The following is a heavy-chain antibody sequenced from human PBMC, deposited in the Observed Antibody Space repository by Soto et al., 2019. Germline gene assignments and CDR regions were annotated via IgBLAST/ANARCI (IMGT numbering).Heavy chain of an antibody. D-gene: IGHD2-15*01. V-gene: IGHV4-59*08. CDR1: GGSVNSYD. J-gene: IGHJ4*02. Sequence: QVQLQESGPGLVKPSETLSLTCSVSGGSVNSYDWSWIRQPPGKELEWIGYIYNSGGTDYNPSLKSRVTISEDTSKNQCSLKLTSVTATDTAVYYCARRFCRGGSCYSSFDYWGQGTLVTVSS. CDR2: IYNSGGT. CDR3: ARRFCRGGSCYSSFDY.